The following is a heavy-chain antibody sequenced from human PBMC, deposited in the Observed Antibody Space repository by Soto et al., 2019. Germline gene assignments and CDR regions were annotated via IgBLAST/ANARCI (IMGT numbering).Heavy chain of an antibody. Sequence: QVQLVESGGGVVQPGRSLRLSCAASGFTFSNYAIHWVRQAPGKGLEWVAVISYDGINKYYADSVKGRFTISRDNSKNTLYLQMSSLRAEDTAVYYCVKDGSSGWPYYYGLDVWGQGTTVTVSS. CDR2: ISYDGINK. D-gene: IGHD6-19*01. CDR1: GFTFSNYA. V-gene: IGHV3-30-3*01. J-gene: IGHJ6*02. CDR3: VKDGSSGWPYYYGLDV.